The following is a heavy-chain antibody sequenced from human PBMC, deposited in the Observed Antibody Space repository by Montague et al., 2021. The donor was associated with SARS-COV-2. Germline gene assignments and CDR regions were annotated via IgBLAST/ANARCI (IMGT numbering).Heavy chain of an antibody. CDR3: ARHVRSLMVRGPDFDY. J-gene: IGHJ4*02. V-gene: IGHV4-39*01. CDR2: IYYSGTT. Sequence: SETLSLTCTVSGGSISSSSYYWGWIRQPPGKGLEWIESIYYSGTTYYNPSLKSRVTISVATSKNQFSLKLSSVTAADTAVYYCARHVRSLMVRGPDFDYWGQGTLVTVSS. CDR1: GGSISSSSYY. D-gene: IGHD3-10*01.